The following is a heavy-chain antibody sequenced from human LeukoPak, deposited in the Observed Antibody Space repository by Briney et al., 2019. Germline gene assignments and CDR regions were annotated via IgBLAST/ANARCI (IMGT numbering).Heavy chain of an antibody. Sequence: GGSLRLSRAASGFTFSSYAMHWVRQAPGKGLEWVAVISYDGSNKYYADSVKGRFTISRDNSKNTLYLQMNSLRAEDTAVYYCARVDDSSGYYSLGIDYWGQGTLVTVSS. CDR1: GFTFSSYA. J-gene: IGHJ4*02. D-gene: IGHD3-22*01. CDR3: ARVDDSSGYYSLGIDY. CDR2: ISYDGSNK. V-gene: IGHV3-30-3*01.